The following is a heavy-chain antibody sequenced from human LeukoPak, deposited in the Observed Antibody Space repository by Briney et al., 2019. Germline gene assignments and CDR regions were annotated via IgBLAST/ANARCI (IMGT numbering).Heavy chain of an antibody. Sequence: PGGSLRLSCAASGFTFSSYAMSWVRQAPGKGLEWIGEVFHTGDTHYNPSLKSRLTISVDTSKNQVSLKLNSVTAADTAVYYCATSSGWYRFDSWGQGTLVTVSS. CDR3: ATSSGWYRFDS. CDR1: GFTFSSYAM. CDR2: VFHTGDT. J-gene: IGHJ4*02. V-gene: IGHV4-4*02. D-gene: IGHD6-19*01.